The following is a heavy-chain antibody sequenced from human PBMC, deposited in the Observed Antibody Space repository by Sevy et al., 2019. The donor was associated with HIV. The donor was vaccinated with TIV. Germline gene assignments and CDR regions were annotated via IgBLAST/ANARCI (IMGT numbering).Heavy chain of an antibody. Sequence: ASVKVSCKASGGTFSSYAISWVRQAPGQGLEWMGRIIPILGIANYSQKFQGRVTITADKSTSTAYMELSSLRSEDTAVHYCARDRPIQRVHDYYYGMDVWGQGTTVTVS. CDR3: ARDRPIQRVHDYYYGMDV. CDR1: GGTFSSYA. V-gene: IGHV1-69*04. D-gene: IGHD6-13*01. CDR2: IIPILGIA. J-gene: IGHJ6*02.